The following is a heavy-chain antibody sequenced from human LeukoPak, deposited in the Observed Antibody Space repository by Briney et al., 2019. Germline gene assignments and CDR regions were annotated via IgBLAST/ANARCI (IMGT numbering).Heavy chain of an antibody. CDR3: AKDIVVVTSGSNAFDI. V-gene: IGHV3-23*01. D-gene: IGHD2-21*02. Sequence: GGSLRLSCPASGFTFSNYGMNWVRQAPGKGLEWVSSISGSGGSTYYADSVKGRLTISRDNSKNTLYLQMNSLRAEDTAVYYCAKDIVVVTSGSNAFDIWGQGTMVSVSS. CDR1: GFTFSNYG. CDR2: ISGSGGST. J-gene: IGHJ3*02.